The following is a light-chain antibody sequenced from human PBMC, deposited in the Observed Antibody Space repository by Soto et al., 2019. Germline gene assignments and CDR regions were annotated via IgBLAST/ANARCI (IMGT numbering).Light chain of an antibody. CDR2: YAS. V-gene: IGKV3-15*01. CDR3: QHYSNWPPT. J-gene: IGKJ3*01. CDR1: QSVHRN. Sequence: EVVMTQSPATLSLSPGERVTLSCRASQSVHRNLAWYQQHPGQGPSLLIYYASTRATGVPDRFTGSGSGTEFTLTISSLQSEDFGVYHCQHYSNWPPTFGPGTKVEIK.